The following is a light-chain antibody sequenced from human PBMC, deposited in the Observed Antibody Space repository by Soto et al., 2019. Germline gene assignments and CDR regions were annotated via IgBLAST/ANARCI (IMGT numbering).Light chain of an antibody. CDR1: SSNIGNHF. CDR2: DNG. Sequence: QSVLTQPPSVSAAPGQKVTISCSGSSSNIGNHFVSWYQHLPLTAPKLLIYDNGKRPSGIPDRFSGSKSGTSATLDITGLQTGDEADYYCSSYAHGGTYVFGTGAKVTVL. CDR3: SSYAHGGTYV. J-gene: IGLJ1*01. V-gene: IGLV1-51*01.